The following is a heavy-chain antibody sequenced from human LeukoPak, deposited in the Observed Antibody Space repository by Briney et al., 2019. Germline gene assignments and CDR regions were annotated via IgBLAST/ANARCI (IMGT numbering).Heavy chain of an antibody. Sequence: PGGSLRLSCAASGFTFSSYAMHWVRQAPGKGLEWVVVISYDGSNKYYADSVKGRFTFSRDNSKNTLYLQMNSLRAEDTAVYYCAKEYCSNSVCHSLDYWGQGTLVTVSS. V-gene: IGHV3-30-3*01. J-gene: IGHJ4*02. CDR3: AKEYCSNSVCHSLDY. D-gene: IGHD2-8*01. CDR2: ISYDGSNK. CDR1: GFTFSSYA.